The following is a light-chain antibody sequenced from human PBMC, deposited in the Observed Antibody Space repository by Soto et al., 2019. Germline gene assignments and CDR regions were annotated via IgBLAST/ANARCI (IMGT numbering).Light chain of an antibody. Sequence: IQMTQSPSSLSPSVGDRVIITCRASESVADYVNWYQQRPGKAPQLLISGTSFLHSGVPSRFSGGRSGTDYTLIISGLQPEDFATYYCQQTYSVSITFGQGTRL. V-gene: IGKV1-39*01. CDR2: GTS. J-gene: IGKJ5*01. CDR1: ESVADY. CDR3: QQTYSVSIT.